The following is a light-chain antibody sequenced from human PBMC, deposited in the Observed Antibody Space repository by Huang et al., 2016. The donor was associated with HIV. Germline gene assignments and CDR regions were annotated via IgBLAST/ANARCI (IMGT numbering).Light chain of an antibody. CDR1: QGINNY. V-gene: IGKV1D-8*03. Sequence: VIWMTQSPSLLSASTGDKINISCRVSQGINNYLGWYQQKPGKVPHLLIYAASNFRSGVPSRCSGGGSGTDFTLTISCLQAEDFATYYCQQYYELPQTFGQGTKVEFK. CDR2: AAS. CDR3: QQYYELPQT. J-gene: IGKJ1*01.